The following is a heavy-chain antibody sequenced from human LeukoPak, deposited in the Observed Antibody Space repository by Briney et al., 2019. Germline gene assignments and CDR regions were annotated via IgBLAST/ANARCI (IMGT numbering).Heavy chain of an antibody. CDR2: ISRSSDYI. V-gene: IGHV3-21*01. CDR3: ASWEMATILSDY. D-gene: IGHD5-24*01. CDR1: GFTFSTYS. Sequence: GGSLRLSCAASGFTFSTYSMNWVRQAPGKGLEWVSSISRSSDYIYYADSVKGRFTISRDNAKNSLYLQMNSLRAEDTAVYYCASWEMATILSDYWGQGTLVTVSS. J-gene: IGHJ4*02.